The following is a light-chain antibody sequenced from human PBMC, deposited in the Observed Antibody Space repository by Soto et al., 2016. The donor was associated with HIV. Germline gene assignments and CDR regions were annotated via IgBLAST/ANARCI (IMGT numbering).Light chain of an antibody. Sequence: DIQMTQSPSTLSASVGDRVTITCRASQGIRNDLGWYQQKPGKAPKRLIYAASSLQSGVPSRFSGSGSGTEFTLTISSLQPEDSASLFCLTRLRSARTTFGRGTKLE. CDR3: LTRLRSARTT. J-gene: IGKJ4*01. V-gene: IGKV1-17*01. CDR1: QGIRND. CDR2: AAS.